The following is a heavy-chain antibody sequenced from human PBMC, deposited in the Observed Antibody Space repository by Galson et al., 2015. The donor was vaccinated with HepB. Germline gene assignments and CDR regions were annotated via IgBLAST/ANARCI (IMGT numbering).Heavy chain of an antibody. CDR1: GFTFSSYG. Sequence: SLRLSCAASGFTFSSYGMHWVRQAPGKGLEWVAVIWYDGSNKYYADSVKGRFTISRDNSKNTLYLQMNSLRAEDTVVYYCARGGVLRFYGMDVWGQGTTVTVSS. CDR2: IWYDGSNK. V-gene: IGHV3-33*01. J-gene: IGHJ6*02. D-gene: IGHD3-3*01. CDR3: ARGGVLRFYGMDV.